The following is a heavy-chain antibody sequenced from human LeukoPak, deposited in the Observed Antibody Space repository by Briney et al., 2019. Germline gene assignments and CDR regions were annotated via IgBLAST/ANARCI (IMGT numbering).Heavy chain of an antibody. V-gene: IGHV4-39*01. CDR2: IYYSGTT. CDR1: GGSISSSSSY. D-gene: IGHD6-13*01. Sequence: PSETLSLTCTVSGGSISSSSSYWGWIRQPPGKGLEWIGSIYYSGTTNYNPSLKSRVTISVDTSKNQFSLNLGSVTAADTALYYCARHSTTWYGDYWGQGTLVTVSS. CDR3: ARHSTTWYGDY. J-gene: IGHJ4*02.